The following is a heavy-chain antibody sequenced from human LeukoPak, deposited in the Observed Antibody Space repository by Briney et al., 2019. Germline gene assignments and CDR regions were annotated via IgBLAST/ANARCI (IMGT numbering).Heavy chain of an antibody. D-gene: IGHD3-3*01. Sequence: AVNVSCKASGYTFTSYYMHWVRQAPGQGLEWMGIINPSGGSTSYAQKFQGRVTMTRDTSTSTVYMELSSLRSEDTAVYYCALILEWPKSFDYWGQGTLVTVSS. CDR1: GYTFTSYY. J-gene: IGHJ4*02. CDR3: ALILEWPKSFDY. V-gene: IGHV1-46*01. CDR2: INPSGGST.